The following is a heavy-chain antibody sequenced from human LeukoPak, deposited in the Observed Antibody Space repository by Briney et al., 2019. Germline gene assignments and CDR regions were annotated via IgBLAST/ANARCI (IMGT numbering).Heavy chain of an antibody. CDR2: INHSGST. D-gene: IGHD5-24*01. J-gene: IGHJ4*02. CDR1: GGPFSGYY. CDR3: ARAGSMRWLR. Sequence: PSETLSLTCAVYGGPFSGYYWSWIRQPPGKGLEWIGEINHSGSTNYNPSLKSRVTISVDTSKNQFSLKLSSVTAADTAVYYCARAGSMRWLRWGQGTLVTVSS. V-gene: IGHV4-34*01.